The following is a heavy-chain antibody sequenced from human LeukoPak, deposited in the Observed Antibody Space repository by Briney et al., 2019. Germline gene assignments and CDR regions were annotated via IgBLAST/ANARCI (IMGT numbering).Heavy chain of an antibody. D-gene: IGHD3-22*01. J-gene: IGHJ4*02. CDR1: GGSISSYY. CDR3: ATYYDSSGYYLPFDY. V-gene: IGHV3-7*01. CDR2: IKQDGSEK. Sequence: ETLSLTCTVSGGSISSYYWSWIRQPPGKGLEWVANIKQDGSEKYYVDSVKGRFTISRDNAKNSLYLQRNSLRAEDTAVYYCATYYDSSGYYLPFDYWGQGTLVTVSS.